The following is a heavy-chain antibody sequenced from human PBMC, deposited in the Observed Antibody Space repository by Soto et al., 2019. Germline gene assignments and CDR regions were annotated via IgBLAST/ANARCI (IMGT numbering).Heavy chain of an antibody. D-gene: IGHD5-18*01. V-gene: IGHV3-73*01. CDR3: TGALGYSYGYYGMYV. CDR2: IRSKANSYAT. J-gene: IGHJ6*02. CDR1: GFTFSGSA. Sequence: GGSLRLSCAASGFTFSGSAMHWVRQASGKGLEWVGRIRSKANSYATAYAASVKGRFTISRDDSKNTAYLQMNSLKTEDTAVYYCTGALGYSYGYYGMYVWGQGTTVTVSS.